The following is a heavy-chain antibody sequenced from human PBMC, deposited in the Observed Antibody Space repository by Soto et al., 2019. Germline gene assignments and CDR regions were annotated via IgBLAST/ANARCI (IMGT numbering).Heavy chain of an antibody. D-gene: IGHD4-17*01. V-gene: IGHV4-31*03. CDR1: GGSISSGGYY. CDR3: ASSDYGDYQNWSDP. Sequence: SETLSLTCTVSGGSISSGGYYWSWIRQHPGKGLEWIGYIYYSGSTYYNPSLKSRVTISVDTSKNQFSLKLSSVTAADTAVYYCASSDYGDYQNWSDPWGQGTLVTVSS. J-gene: IGHJ5*02. CDR2: IYYSGST.